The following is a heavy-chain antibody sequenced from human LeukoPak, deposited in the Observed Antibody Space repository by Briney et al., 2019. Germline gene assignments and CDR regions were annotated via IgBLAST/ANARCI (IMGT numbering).Heavy chain of an antibody. J-gene: IGHJ4*02. CDR1: GFTFNKYW. V-gene: IGHV3-7*01. D-gene: IGHD3-10*01. CDR2: INQDDSQI. Sequence: GGSLRLSCATSGFTFNKYWLTWVRQPPGKGLEWVANINQDDSQIYYLESVEGRFTITRDNAKNSLHLQMNSLRAEDTAIYYCARGYYYFGTYFLSFFDYWGQGTLVTVSS. CDR3: ARGYYYFGTYFLSFFDY.